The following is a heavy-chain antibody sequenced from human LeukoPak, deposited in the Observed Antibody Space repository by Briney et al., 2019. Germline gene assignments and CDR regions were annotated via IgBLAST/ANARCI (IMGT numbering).Heavy chain of an antibody. CDR2: INPNSGGT. J-gene: IGHJ4*02. D-gene: IGHD6-13*01. CDR3: ARLRVSRVRAAFDY. V-gene: IGHV1-2*02. CDR1: GYTFTGYY. Sequence: GASVKVSCKASGYTFTGYYMHWVRQAPGQGFEWMGWINPNSGGTNYAQKFQGRVTMTRDTSISTAYMELSRLRSDDTAVYYCARLRVSRVRAAFDYWGQGTLVTVSS.